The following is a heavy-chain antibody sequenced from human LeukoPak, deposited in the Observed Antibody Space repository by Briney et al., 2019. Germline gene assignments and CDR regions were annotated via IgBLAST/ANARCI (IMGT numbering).Heavy chain of an antibody. CDR3: AGRTYYDFWSGDQGDAFDI. D-gene: IGHD3-3*01. CDR2: IYTSGST. Sequence: SETLSLTCTVSGGSISSYYWGWIRQPAGKGLEWIGRIYTSGSTNYNPSLKSRVTMSVDTSKNQFSLKLSSVTAADTAVYYCAGRTYYDFWSGDQGDAFDIWGQGTMVTVSS. CDR1: GGSISSYY. J-gene: IGHJ3*02. V-gene: IGHV4-4*07.